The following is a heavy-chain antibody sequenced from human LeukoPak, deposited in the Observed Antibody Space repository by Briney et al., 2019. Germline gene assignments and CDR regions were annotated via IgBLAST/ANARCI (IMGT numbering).Heavy chain of an antibody. D-gene: IGHD3-22*01. CDR2: IYSGGST. V-gene: IGHV3-53*01. J-gene: IGHJ3*02. CDR3: ARDSGIYDSGAFDI. Sequence: PGGSLRLSCAASGFTVSSNYMSWVRQAPGEGLDWVSMIYSGGSTNYADSVKGRFTISRDSSKNTLYLQMNSLRAEDTAVYYCARDSGIYDSGAFDIWGQGAMVTVSS. CDR1: GFTVSSNY.